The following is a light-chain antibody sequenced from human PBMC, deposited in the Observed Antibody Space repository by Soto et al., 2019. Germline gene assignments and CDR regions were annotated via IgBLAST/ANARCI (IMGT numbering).Light chain of an antibody. CDR1: QSVLYSSNNKNY. V-gene: IGKV4-1*01. J-gene: IGKJ1*01. CDR3: QQYSNTPQS. CDR2: WAS. Sequence: DIVMTQSPDSLAVSLGERATINCKSSQSVLYSSNNKNYLAWYQQKPGQPPRLLIYWASTRESGVPDRFSGSGSGTDFTLTIISLQAEDVAVYYCQQYSNTPQSFGQGTKVEIK.